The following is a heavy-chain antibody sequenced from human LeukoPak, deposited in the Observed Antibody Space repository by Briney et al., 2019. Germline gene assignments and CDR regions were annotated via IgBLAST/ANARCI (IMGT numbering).Heavy chain of an antibody. D-gene: IGHD6-19*01. CDR2: IYTSGST. CDR3: ARRPYSSGWPYFDY. CDR1: GGSISSGSYY. Sequence: KPSQTLSLTCTVSGGSISSGSYYWSWIRQPAGKGLEWIGRIYTSGSTNYNPSLKSRVTISVDTSKNQFSLKLSSVTAADTAVYYCARRPYSSGWPYFDYWGQGTLVTVSS. V-gene: IGHV4-61*02. J-gene: IGHJ4*02.